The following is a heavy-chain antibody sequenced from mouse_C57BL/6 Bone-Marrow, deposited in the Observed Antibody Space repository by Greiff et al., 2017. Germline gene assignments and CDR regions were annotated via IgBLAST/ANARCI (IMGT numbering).Heavy chain of an antibody. V-gene: IGHV1-59*01. CDR1: GYTFTSYW. J-gene: IGHJ2*01. CDR2: IDPSDSYT. D-gene: IGHD1-1*01. CDR3: AREAPYYYGSRGDY. Sequence: QVQLQQPGAELVRPGTSVKLSCKASGYTFTSYWMHWVKQRPGQGLEWIGVIDPSDSYTNYNQKFKGKATLTVDTSSSTAYMQLSRLTSEDSAVYYCAREAPYYYGSRGDYWGQGTTLTVSS.